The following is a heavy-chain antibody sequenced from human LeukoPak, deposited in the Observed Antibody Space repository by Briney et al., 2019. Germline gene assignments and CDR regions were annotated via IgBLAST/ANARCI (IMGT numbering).Heavy chain of an antibody. Sequence: PGGSLRLSCAGSGFTFGEYVINWVRQAPGKGLEWVGLIRINTYGGTTENAASVKGRFTISRDDSKSIAYLQMNSLKTEDTAVYYCSRVPRAGLGDYGYSDHWGQGTLVTVSS. CDR2: IRINTYGGTT. D-gene: IGHD3-16*01. J-gene: IGHJ4*02. CDR3: SRVPRAGLGDYGYSDH. CDR1: GFTFGEYV. V-gene: IGHV3-49*04.